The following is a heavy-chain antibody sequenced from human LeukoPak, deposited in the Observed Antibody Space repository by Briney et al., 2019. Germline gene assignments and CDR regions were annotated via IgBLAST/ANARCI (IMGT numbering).Heavy chain of an antibody. D-gene: IGHD3-22*01. J-gene: IGHJ3*02. CDR3: ARVGIVGGAFDI. CDR2: IYTSGST. Sequence: SETLSLTCTVSGGSISSYYWSWIRQPAGKGLEWIGRIYTSGSTNYNPSLKSRVTMSVDTSKNQYSLKLSSVTAADTAVYYCARVGIVGGAFDIWGQGTMVTVSS. CDR1: GGSISSYY. V-gene: IGHV4-4*07.